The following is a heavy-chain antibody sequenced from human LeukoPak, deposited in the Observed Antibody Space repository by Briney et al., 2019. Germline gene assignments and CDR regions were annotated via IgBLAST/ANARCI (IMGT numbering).Heavy chain of an antibody. J-gene: IGHJ6*03. CDR1: GYSISSGYY. V-gene: IGHV4-38-2*02. D-gene: IGHD4-23*01. CDR3: ARREPHGDYGGKIRYYYYMDV. CDR2: INHSGNT. Sequence: SETLSLTCTVSGYSISSGYYWGWLRQPPGKGLEWIGEINHSGNTNSNPSLKSRVTMSVDTSKNQFSLKLSSLTAADTAMYYCARREPHGDYGGKIRYYYYMDVWGKRTTITISS.